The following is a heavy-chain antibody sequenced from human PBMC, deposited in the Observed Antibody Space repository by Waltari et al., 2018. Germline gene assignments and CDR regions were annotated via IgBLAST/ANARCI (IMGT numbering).Heavy chain of an antibody. CDR2: IWYDGSNK. J-gene: IGHJ6*03. V-gene: IGHV3-33*06. CDR1: GFTFSSYG. Sequence: QVQLVESGGGVVQPGRSLRLSCAASGFTFSSYGMHWVRQAPGKGLEWVAVIWYDGSNKYYADSVKGRFTISRDNSKNTLYLQMNSLRAEDTAMYYCAKDMGELRHYYYMDVWGKGTTVTVSS. D-gene: IGHD3-16*01. CDR3: AKDMGELRHYYYMDV.